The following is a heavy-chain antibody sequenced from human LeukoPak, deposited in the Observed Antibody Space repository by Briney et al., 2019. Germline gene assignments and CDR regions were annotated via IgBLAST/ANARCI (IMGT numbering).Heavy chain of an antibody. CDR2: IHYSGST. D-gene: IGHD2-8*02. J-gene: IGHJ5*02. Sequence: SETLSLTCTVSGASISISTYSWAWIRQPPGKGLEWIGAIHYSGSTYYSPSLKSRVTISVDTSKIQFSLKLTSLTAADTAVYYCARQVTGHPNWSDPWGPGILVTVSS. CDR3: ARQVTGHPNWSDP. CDR1: GASISISTYS. V-gene: IGHV4-39*01.